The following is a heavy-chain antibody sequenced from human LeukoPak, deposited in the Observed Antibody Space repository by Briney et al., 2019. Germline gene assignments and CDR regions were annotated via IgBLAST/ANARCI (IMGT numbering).Heavy chain of an antibody. J-gene: IGHJ4*02. CDR3: ARELSMTGTGDY. Sequence: PGGSLRLSCAASGFTFSSYSMNWVRQAPGKGLEWVSSISSSSSYIYYADSVKGRFTISRDNAKNSLYLQMNSLRAEDTAVYYCARELSMTGTGDYWGQGTLVTVSS. D-gene: IGHD1-7*01. V-gene: IGHV3-21*01. CDR2: ISSSSSYI. CDR1: GFTFSSYS.